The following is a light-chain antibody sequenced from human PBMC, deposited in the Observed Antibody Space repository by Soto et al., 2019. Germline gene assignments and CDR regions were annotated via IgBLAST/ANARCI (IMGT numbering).Light chain of an antibody. V-gene: IGLV2-14*01. Sequence: QSALTQPASVSGSPGQSIAISCTGTSSDIGDYNYVSWYQQHPGKAPKLMIFDVSNRPSGVSNRFTGSTSGNTASLTISGLQPEDEADYYCSSYTGGSTVVFGGGTKLTVL. CDR3: SSYTGGSTVV. J-gene: IGLJ2*01. CDR1: SSDIGDYNY. CDR2: DVS.